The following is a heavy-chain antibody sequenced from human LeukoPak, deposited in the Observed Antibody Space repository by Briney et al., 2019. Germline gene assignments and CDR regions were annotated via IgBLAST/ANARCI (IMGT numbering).Heavy chain of an antibody. V-gene: IGHV4-34*01. CDR1: GGSFSGYY. CDR2: INHSGST. J-gene: IGHJ4*02. D-gene: IGHD3-10*01. CDR3: ARGAFDRDYYYGSGSYYNPFPWDY. Sequence: SETLSLTCAVYGGSFSGYYWSWIRQPPGKRLEWIGEINHSGSTNYNPSLKSRVTISVDTSKNQFSLKLSSVTAADTAVYYCARGAFDRDYYYGSGSYYNPFPWDYWGQGTLVTVSS.